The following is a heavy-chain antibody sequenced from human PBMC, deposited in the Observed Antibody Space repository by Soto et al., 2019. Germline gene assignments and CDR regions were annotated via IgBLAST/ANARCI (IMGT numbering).Heavy chain of an antibody. D-gene: IGHD3-10*01. CDR3: ARARLLRITMVRGGTEFDY. Sequence: QVQLQESGPGLVKPSQTLSLTCTVSGGSISSGDYYWSWIRQPPGKGLEWIGYIYYSGSTYYNPSLQRRVTISVDTSKNQVSLKLSSVTAADTAVYYCARARLLRITMVRGGTEFDYWGQGTLVTVSS. CDR2: IYYSGST. J-gene: IGHJ4*02. V-gene: IGHV4-30-4*01. CDR1: GGSISSGDYY.